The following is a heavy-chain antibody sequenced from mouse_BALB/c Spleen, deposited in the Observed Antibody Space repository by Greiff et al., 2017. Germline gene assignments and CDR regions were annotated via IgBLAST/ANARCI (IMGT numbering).Heavy chain of an antibody. CDR1: GYTFTSYN. CDR2: IYPGNGDT. V-gene: IGHV1-12*01. J-gene: IGHJ4*01. D-gene: IGHD2-2*01. Sequence: QVQLQQPGAELVKPGASVKMSCKASGYTFTSYNMHWVKQTPGQGLEWIGAIYPGNGDTSYNQKFKGKATLTADKSSSTAYMQLSSLTSEDSAVYYCARYGYENYAMDYWGQGTSVTVSS. CDR3: ARYGYENYAMDY.